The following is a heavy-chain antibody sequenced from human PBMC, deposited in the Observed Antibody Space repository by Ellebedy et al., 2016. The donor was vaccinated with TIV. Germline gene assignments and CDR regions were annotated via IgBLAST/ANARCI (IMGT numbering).Heavy chain of an antibody. CDR1: GGSFSGYY. J-gene: IGHJ4*02. V-gene: IGHV4-34*01. CDR3: ARLQPPVY. Sequence: SETLSLXCAVYGGSFSGYYWSWIRQPPGKGLEWIGEINHSGSTNYNPSLKSRVTISVDTSKNQFSLKLSSVTAADTAVYYCARLQPPVYWGQGTLVTVSS. CDR2: INHSGST. D-gene: IGHD5-18*01.